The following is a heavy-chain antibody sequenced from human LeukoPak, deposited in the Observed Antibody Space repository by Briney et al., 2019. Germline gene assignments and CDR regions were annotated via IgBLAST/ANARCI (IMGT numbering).Heavy chain of an antibody. CDR2: ISGSDYTT. J-gene: IGHJ4*02. Sequence: GGSLRLSCAASGYTFSNYAMSWVRQAPGKGLEWDSGISGSDYTTYNADSVKGRFFISRDNSKKLLFLRMNSLRAEDTAVYYCATHFCTSVTCYIDYWGRGTLVTVSP. CDR1: GYTFSNYA. V-gene: IGHV3-23*01. D-gene: IGHD3-3*02. CDR3: ATHFCTSVTCYIDY.